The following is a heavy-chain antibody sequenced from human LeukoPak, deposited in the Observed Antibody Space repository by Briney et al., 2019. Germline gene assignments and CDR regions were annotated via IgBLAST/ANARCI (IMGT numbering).Heavy chain of an antibody. CDR3: AGGEVAAAGNFDY. Sequence: GGSLRLSCAASGFTFSSYSMNWVRQAPGKGLEWVSSISSSSSYIYYADSVKGRFTISRDNAKNSLYLQMNSLRAEDTAVYYCAGGEVAAAGNFDYWGQGTLVTVSS. J-gene: IGHJ4*02. V-gene: IGHV3-21*01. CDR2: ISSSSSYI. CDR1: GFTFSSYS. D-gene: IGHD6-13*01.